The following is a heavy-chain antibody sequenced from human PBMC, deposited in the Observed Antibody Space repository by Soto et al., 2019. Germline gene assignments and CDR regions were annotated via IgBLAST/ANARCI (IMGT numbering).Heavy chain of an antibody. Sequence: QVQLQESGPGLVKPSETLSLTCTVSGGSINSYYWSWIRQPPGKGLEWIGYIYYSGSTNYNPSLKSRATISVDTSKNQFTLKLSSVTAADTAVYYCARVPWQWLGVYAFDIWGQGTMVTVSS. J-gene: IGHJ3*02. V-gene: IGHV4-59*01. CDR1: GGSINSYY. CDR2: IYYSGST. D-gene: IGHD6-19*01. CDR3: ARVPWQWLGVYAFDI.